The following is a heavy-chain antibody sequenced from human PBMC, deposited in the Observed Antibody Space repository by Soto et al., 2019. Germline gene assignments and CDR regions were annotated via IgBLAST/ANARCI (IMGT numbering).Heavy chain of an antibody. J-gene: IGHJ4*02. V-gene: IGHV3-23*01. CDR2: VSGSGGCT. CDR3: ARIGPYCGGDCYPDFDF. Sequence: GSLIRTCSASGFTFNTYGMTWVRQAPGKGLEWVSTVSGSGGCTYYADSVKGRFTISRVNSKNTMYLQMSNLRAEDTAVYFCARIGPYCGGDCYPDFDFWGLGTPVTVSS. D-gene: IGHD2-21*02. CDR1: GFTFNTYG.